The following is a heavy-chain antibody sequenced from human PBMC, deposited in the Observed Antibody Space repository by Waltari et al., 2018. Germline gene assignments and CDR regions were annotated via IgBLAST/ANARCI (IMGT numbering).Heavy chain of an antibody. CDR1: GGSISSYY. V-gene: IGHV4-59*01. CDR3: ARARIAAAGLPDY. CDR2: IYYSGST. Sequence: QVQLQESGPGLVKPSETLSLTCTVSGGSISSYYWSWIRQPPGKGLEWIGYIYYSGSTNYNPPLKSRVTISVDTSKNQFSLKLSSVTAADTAVYYCARARIAAAGLPDYWGQGTLVTVSS. J-gene: IGHJ4*02. D-gene: IGHD6-13*01.